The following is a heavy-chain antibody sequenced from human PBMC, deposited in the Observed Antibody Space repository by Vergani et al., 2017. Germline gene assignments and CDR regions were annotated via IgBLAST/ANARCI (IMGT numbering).Heavy chain of an antibody. CDR3: ARVLDSGWQSTRYFDN. Sequence: QVQLQQLGAGLLKPSETLSLTCAVYGGSFSGYYWSWIRQPPGKGLEWIGEINHSGSTNYNPSLKSRVTISVDTSKNQFSLKLSPVTAADTAVYHCARVLDSGWQSTRYFDNWGQGTLVTVSS. D-gene: IGHD5-12*01. CDR2: INHSGST. V-gene: IGHV4-34*01. CDR1: GGSFSGYY. J-gene: IGHJ4*02.